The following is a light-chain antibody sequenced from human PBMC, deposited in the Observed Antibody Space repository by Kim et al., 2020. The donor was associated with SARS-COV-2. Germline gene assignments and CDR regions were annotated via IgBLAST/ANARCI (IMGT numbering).Light chain of an antibody. CDR2: AAS. J-gene: IGKJ4*01. Sequence: IQMTQSPSSLAASVGDRITIACRASQSIGTRLNWYQQRPGKAPKLLIYAASSLQTGVPPRFSGTGSGTEFTLTISSLQPEDFATYYCQQSYSTPCLSFGGGTKVDIK. CDR1: QSIGTR. V-gene: IGKV1-39*01. CDR3: QQSYSTPCLS.